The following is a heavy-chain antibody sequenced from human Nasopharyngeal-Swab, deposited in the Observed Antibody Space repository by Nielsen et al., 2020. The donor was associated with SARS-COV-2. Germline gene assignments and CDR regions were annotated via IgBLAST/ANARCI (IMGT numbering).Heavy chain of an antibody. J-gene: IGHJ6*02. CDR3: PRGCVLTGPSCYYYGMDV. CDR2: ISYDGSNK. V-gene: IGHV3-30*04. Sequence: GESLKISCAASGFTFSSYAMHWVRQAPGKGLEWVAVISYDGSNKYYADSVKGRFTISRDNSKNTLYLQMNSLRDEDTAVYYCPRGCVLTGPSCYYYGMDVWGQGTTVTVSS. D-gene: IGHD3-9*01. CDR1: GFTFSSYA.